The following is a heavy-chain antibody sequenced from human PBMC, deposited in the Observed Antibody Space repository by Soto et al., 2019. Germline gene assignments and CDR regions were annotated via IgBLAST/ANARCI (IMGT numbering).Heavy chain of an antibody. J-gene: IGHJ4*02. Sequence: SVKVSCKASGGTFSSYTISWVRQAPGQGLEWMGRIIPILGIANYAQKFQGRVTITADKSTSTAYMELSSLRSEDTAVYYCARVRCSGGSCYSGYWGQGTLVTVSS. D-gene: IGHD2-15*01. V-gene: IGHV1-69*02. CDR1: GGTFSSYT. CDR2: IIPILGIA. CDR3: ARVRCSGGSCYSGY.